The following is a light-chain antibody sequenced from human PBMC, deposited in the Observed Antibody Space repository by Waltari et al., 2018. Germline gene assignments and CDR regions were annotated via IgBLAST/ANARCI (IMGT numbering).Light chain of an antibody. CDR2: WAS. V-gene: IGKV4-1*01. CDR3: QQYYAVPPT. J-gene: IGKJ1*01. Sequence: DIVMTQSPDSLAVSLGERATINCKSSQSVSDSINSKQYLDWYRQKPGQPPKLLISWASTREFGVPDRFSGSGSGTDFTLTSSSLQAEDVAVYYCQQYYAVPPTFGPGTKVEIK. CDR1: QSVSDSINSKQY.